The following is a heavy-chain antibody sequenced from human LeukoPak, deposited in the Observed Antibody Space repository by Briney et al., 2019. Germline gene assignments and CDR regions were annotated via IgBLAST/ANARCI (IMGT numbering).Heavy chain of an antibody. V-gene: IGHV1-69*05. J-gene: IGHJ4*02. CDR1: GGTFSSYA. CDR2: IIPIFGTA. Sequence: ASVKVSCKASGGTFSSYAISWVRQAPGQGLEWMGGIIPIFGTANYAQKFQGRVTITTDESTSTAYMELSSLRSEDTAVYYCARGFDYGDPHIRENWGQGTLVTVSS. CDR3: ARGFDYGDPHIREN. D-gene: IGHD4-17*01.